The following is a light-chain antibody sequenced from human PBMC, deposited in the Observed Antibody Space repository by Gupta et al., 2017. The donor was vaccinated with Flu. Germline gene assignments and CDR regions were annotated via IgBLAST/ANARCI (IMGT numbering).Light chain of an antibody. CDR3: AAWDDSRSGSYV. J-gene: IGLJ1*01. V-gene: IGLV1-47*01. Sequence: VTISCSGSGSNIGTNYVHWYQQLPGTAPKLLIFRNNQRPSGGPDRFSGSKSDTSASLTISGLRAEDEADYYCAAWDDSRSGSYVLGTGTKVTVL. CDR2: RNN. CDR1: GSNIGTNY.